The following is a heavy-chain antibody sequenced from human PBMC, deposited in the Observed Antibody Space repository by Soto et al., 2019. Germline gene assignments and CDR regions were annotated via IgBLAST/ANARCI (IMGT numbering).Heavy chain of an antibody. V-gene: IGHV3-33*01. D-gene: IGHD6-19*01. J-gene: IGHJ3*02. Sequence: QVQLVESGGGVVQPGRSLRLSCAASGFTFSSYGMHWVRQAPGKGLEWVAVIWYDGSNKYYADSVKGRFTISRDNSKNXLYLQMNSLRAEDTAVYYCARGIRAVAGTSDAFDIWGQGTMVTVSS. CDR3: ARGIRAVAGTSDAFDI. CDR2: IWYDGSNK. CDR1: GFTFSSYG.